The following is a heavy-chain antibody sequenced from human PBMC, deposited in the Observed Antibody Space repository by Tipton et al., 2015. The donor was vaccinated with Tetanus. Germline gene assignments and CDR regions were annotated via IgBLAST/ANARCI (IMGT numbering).Heavy chain of an antibody. Sequence: LVEPTQTLTLTCTFSGFSLSTSGMCVSWIRQPPGKALEWLALIDWDDDKYYSTSLKTRLTISKDTSKNQVVLTMTNMDPVDTATYYCARSYDSSSYAAKDAFDIWGQGTMVTVSS. CDR3: ARSYDSSSYAAKDAFDI. D-gene: IGHD3-22*01. CDR2: IDWDDDK. V-gene: IGHV2-70*01. J-gene: IGHJ3*02. CDR1: GFSLSTSGMC.